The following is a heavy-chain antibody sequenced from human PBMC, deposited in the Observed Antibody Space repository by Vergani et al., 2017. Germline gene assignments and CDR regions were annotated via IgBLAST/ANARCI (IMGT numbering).Heavy chain of an antibody. CDR2: IYHSGST. CDR3: ARGVKFAVRYFDWCRGHWFDP. V-gene: IGHV4-38-2*01. D-gene: IGHD3-9*01. CDR1: GYSISSGYY. J-gene: IGHJ5*02. Sequence: QVQLQESGPGLVKPSETLSLTCAVSGYSISSGYYWGWIRQPPGKGLEWIGSIYHSGSTYYNPSLKSRVTISVDTSKNQFSLKLSSVTAADTAVYYCARGVKFAVRYFDWCRGHWFDPWGQGTLVTVSS.